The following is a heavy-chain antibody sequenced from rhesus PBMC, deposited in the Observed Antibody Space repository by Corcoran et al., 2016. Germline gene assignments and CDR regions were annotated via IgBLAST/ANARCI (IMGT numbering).Heavy chain of an antibody. J-gene: IGHJ4*01. CDR3: ARVTSYSWNRGGDYFDY. D-gene: IGHD1-20*01. V-gene: IGHV4S10*01. CDR1: GGSISDSYR. CDR2: IYVSSTST. Sequence: QVKLQQWGEGLVKPSETLSLTCAVSGGSISDSYRWSWIRQPPGKGLEWIGYIYVSSTSTNYNPSLKSRVTISKDTSKNQFSLKLSSGTAADTAVYYCARVTSYSWNRGGDYFDYWGQGVLVTVSS.